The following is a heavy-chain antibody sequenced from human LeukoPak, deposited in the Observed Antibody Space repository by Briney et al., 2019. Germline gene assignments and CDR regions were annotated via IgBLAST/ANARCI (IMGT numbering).Heavy chain of an antibody. Sequence: GESLKISCKASGYSFPNYWIAWVRQMPGKGLEWMGIIYPGDSGTTYSPSFQGQVTISADTSISTAYLQWSSLKASDTAMYYCARQGKAAGLDVWGQGTTVTVSS. CDR2: IYPGDSGT. J-gene: IGHJ6*02. V-gene: IGHV5-51*01. CDR3: ARQGKAAGLDV. D-gene: IGHD6-13*01. CDR1: GYSFPNYW.